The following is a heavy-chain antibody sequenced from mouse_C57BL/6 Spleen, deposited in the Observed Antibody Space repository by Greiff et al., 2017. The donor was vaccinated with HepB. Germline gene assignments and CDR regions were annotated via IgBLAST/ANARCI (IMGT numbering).Heavy chain of an antibody. CDR2: ISSGGSYT. D-gene: IGHD1-1*01. Sequence: EVQVVESGGDLVKPGGSLKLSCAASGFTFSSYGMSWVRQTPDKRLEWVATISSGGSYTYYPDSVKGRFTISRDNAKNTLYLQMSSLKSEDTAMYYCARHTTVVATYYFDYWGQGTTLTVSS. V-gene: IGHV5-6*01. CDR3: ARHTTVVATYYFDY. J-gene: IGHJ2*01. CDR1: GFTFSSYG.